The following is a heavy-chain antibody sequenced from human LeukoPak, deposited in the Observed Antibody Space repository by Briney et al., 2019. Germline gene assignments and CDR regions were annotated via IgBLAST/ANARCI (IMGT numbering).Heavy chain of an antibody. J-gene: IGHJ6*03. V-gene: IGHV3-74*01. CDR2: IKTDGTST. CDR3: GRETRELVVIQYKGV. CDR1: GFTFSHYY. Sequence: GGSLRLSCAASGFTFSHYYMSWVRQAPGKGLVWVSRIKTDGTSTTYADSVKGRFTISRDNAKNTLHLQMTSLRAEDTAVYYCGRETRELVVIQYKGVWGKGTTVTVSS. D-gene: IGHD3/OR15-3a*01.